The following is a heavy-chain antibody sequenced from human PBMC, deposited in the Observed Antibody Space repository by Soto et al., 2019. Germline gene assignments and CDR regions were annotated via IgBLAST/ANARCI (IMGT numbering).Heavy chain of an antibody. CDR1: GGTFSSYA. J-gene: IGHJ5*02. Sequence: GASVKVSCKASGGTFSSYAISWVRQAPGQGLEWMGGIIPIFGTANYAQKFQGRVTITADESTSTAYMELSSLRSEDTAVYYCARDKGHGPEYGDYVYEDQISYNWFDPWGQGTLVTVSS. CDR2: IIPIFGTA. CDR3: ARDKGHGPEYGDYVYEDQISYNWFDP. D-gene: IGHD4-17*01. V-gene: IGHV1-69*13.